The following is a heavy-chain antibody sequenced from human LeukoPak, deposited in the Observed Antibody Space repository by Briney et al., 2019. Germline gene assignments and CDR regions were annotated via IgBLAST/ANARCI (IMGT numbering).Heavy chain of an antibody. Sequence: GGFLRLSRAASGFTFTNSDMSGGRQAPGQGLGVSSISGVGGSTSYADSVKGRFTISRDNSKHTLYLQMTGVRADETAVYYCAKDWSWLDPWGQGTLVTVSS. CDR1: GFTFTNSD. V-gene: IGHV3-23*01. J-gene: IGHJ5*02. CDR3: AKDWSWLDP. CDR2: ISGVGGST.